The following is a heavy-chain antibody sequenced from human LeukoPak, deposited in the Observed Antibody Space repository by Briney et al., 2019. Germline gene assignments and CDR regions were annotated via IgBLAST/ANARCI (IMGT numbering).Heavy chain of an antibody. CDR2: MNPNSGNT. Sequence: ASVKVSCKASGYTFTSYDINWVRQAPGQGLEWMGWMNPNSGNTGYAQKFQGRVTMTRNTSISTAYMELSSLRSEDTAVYYCARGLRVSGYDRYNWFDPWGQGTLVTVSS. CDR1: GYTFTSYD. J-gene: IGHJ5*02. V-gene: IGHV1-8*01. D-gene: IGHD5-12*01. CDR3: ARGLRVSGYDRYNWFDP.